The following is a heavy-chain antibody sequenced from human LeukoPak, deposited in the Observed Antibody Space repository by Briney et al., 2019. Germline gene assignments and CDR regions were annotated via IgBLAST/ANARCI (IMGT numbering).Heavy chain of an antibody. CDR1: GFTFGDYA. D-gene: IGHD3-10*01. V-gene: IGHV3-49*01. J-gene: IGHJ4*02. CDR2: IRSKAYGGTT. CDR3: TRDRGMYYYGSGSVNY. Sequence: GGSLRLSCTASGFTFGDYAMSWFRQAPGKGLEWVGFIRSKAYGGTTEYAASVKGRFTISRDGSKSIAYLQMNSLKTEDTAVYYCTRDRGMYYYGSGSVNYWGQGTLVTVSS.